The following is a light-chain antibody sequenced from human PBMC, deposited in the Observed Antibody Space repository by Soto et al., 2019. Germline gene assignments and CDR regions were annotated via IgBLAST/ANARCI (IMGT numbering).Light chain of an antibody. CDR1: QSLLNSNGNNN. CDR2: LGS. J-gene: IGKJ5*01. V-gene: IGKV2-28*01. CDR3: MQALQTPLT. Sequence: DIVMTQSPLSLPVIPGEPASISCWSSQSLLNSNGNNNLNWYLQKPEQSPQVLIYLGSNRASGVTDRFSGSGSGTDFTMRTSRVEAEDVGVYYCMQALQTPLTFGQGTRLEIK.